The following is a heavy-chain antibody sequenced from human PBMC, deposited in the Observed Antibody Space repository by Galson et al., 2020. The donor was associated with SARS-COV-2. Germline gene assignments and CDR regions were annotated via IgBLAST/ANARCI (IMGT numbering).Heavy chain of an antibody. CDR1: GGSITTTSYF. CDR3: ARRGGTGTTQLFDL. V-gene: IGHV4-39*01. CDR2: IYYSGTT. Sequence: SETLSLTCTVSGGSITTTSYFWGWIRQPPGKGLEWIGTIYYSGTTYYNPSLRSRVTISVDTSKNQFSLKLNSVTAADTAVYYCARRGGTGTTQLFDLGGRGTLVTVSS. J-gene: IGHJ2*01. D-gene: IGHD1-7*01.